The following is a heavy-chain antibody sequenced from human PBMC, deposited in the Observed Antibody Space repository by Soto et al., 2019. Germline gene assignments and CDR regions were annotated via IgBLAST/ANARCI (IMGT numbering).Heavy chain of an antibody. Sequence: GSLRLSCAASGFTFSSYAMSWVRQAPGKGLEWVSAISGSGGSTYYADSVKGRFTISRDNSKNTLYLQMNSLRAEDTAVYYCAKEGGTSFDYYYYYGMDVWGQGTTVTVSS. CDR2: ISGSGGST. CDR1: GFTFSSYA. CDR3: AKEGGTSFDYYYYYGMDV. V-gene: IGHV3-23*01. D-gene: IGHD1-1*01. J-gene: IGHJ6*02.